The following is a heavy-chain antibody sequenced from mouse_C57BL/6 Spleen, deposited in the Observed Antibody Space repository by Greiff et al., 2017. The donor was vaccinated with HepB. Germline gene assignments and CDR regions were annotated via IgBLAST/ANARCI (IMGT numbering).Heavy chain of an antibody. CDR3: AGGIYYYGTKDWYFDV. Sequence: QVQLKQSGPGLVAPSQSLSISCTVSGFSLTSYGVDWVRQSPGKGLEWLGVIWGVGSTNYNSALKSRLSISKDNYTSQVFLRMNSLQTDDTAMYYCAGGIYYYGTKDWYFDVWGTGTTVTVSS. J-gene: IGHJ1*03. CDR1: GFSLTSYG. V-gene: IGHV2-6*01. CDR2: IWGVGST. D-gene: IGHD1-1*01.